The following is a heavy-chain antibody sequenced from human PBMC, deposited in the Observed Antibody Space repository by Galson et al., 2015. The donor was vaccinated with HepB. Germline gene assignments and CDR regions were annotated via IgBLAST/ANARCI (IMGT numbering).Heavy chain of an antibody. D-gene: IGHD2-15*01. CDR2: INSDGSST. CDR1: GFTFSSYW. CDR3: AREEGCSGGSCYSFPHYGMDV. Sequence: SLRLSCAASGFTFSSYWMHWVRQAPGKGLVWVSRINSDGSSTSYADSVKGRFTISRDNAKNTLYLQMNSLRAEDTAVYYCAREEGCSGGSCYSFPHYGMDVWGQGTTVTVSS. V-gene: IGHV3-74*01. J-gene: IGHJ6*02.